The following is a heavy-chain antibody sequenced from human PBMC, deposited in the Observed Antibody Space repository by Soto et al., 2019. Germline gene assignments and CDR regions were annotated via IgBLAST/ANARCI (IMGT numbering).Heavy chain of an antibody. V-gene: IGHV4-39*01. CDR1: GGSISSSSYY. J-gene: IGHJ4*02. CDR2: IYYSGST. CDR3: ARVSPPPYYFDY. Sequence: PSETLSLTCTVSGGSISSSSYYWGWIRQPPGKGLEWIGSIYYSGSTYYNPSLKSRVTISVDTSKNQFSLKLSSVTAADTAVYYCARVSPPPYYFDYWGQGTLVTVYS. D-gene: IGHD3-16*02.